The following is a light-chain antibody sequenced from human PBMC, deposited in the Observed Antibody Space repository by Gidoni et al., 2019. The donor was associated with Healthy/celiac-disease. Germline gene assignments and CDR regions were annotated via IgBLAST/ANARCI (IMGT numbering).Light chain of an antibody. V-gene: IGLV3-21*04. J-gene: IGLJ2*01. Sequence: SYVLTQPRSVSVAPGETARITCGGNKHGSKSVHWYQQKPCQAPVLVIYYDSDRPSGIPERFPGSNSWNTATLTIIRVEAGDEADYYGQVWVSSSEHPNVVFGGWTNLTVL. CDR3: QVWVSSSEHPNVV. CDR2: YDS. CDR1: KHGSKS.